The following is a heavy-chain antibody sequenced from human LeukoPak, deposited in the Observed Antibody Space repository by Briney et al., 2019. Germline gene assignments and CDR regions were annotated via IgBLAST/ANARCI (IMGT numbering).Heavy chain of an antibody. D-gene: IGHD3-10*01. CDR1: GGSISSGDYY. Sequence: SQTLSLTCTVSGGSISSGDYYWSWIRQPPGKGLEWIGYIYYSGSTYYNPSLKSRVTISVDTSKNQFSLKLSSVTAADTAVYYCARGIMVRDGAFDIWGQGTMVTVSS. J-gene: IGHJ3*02. CDR3: ARGIMVRDGAFDI. V-gene: IGHV4-30-4*01. CDR2: IYYSGST.